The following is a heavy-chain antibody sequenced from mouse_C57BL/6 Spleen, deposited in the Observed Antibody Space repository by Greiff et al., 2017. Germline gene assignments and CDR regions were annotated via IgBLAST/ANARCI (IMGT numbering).Heavy chain of an antibody. V-gene: IGHV5-4*01. D-gene: IGHD2-4*01. CDR3: AREFDYDWDY. CDR1: GFTFSSYA. CDR2: ISDGGSYT. Sequence: EVQLMESGGGLVKPGGSLKLSCAASGFTFSSYAMSWVRQTPEKRLEWVATISDGGSYTYYPDNVKGRFTISRDNAKNNLYLQMSHLKSEDTAMYYCAREFDYDWDYWGQGTTLTVSS. J-gene: IGHJ2*01.